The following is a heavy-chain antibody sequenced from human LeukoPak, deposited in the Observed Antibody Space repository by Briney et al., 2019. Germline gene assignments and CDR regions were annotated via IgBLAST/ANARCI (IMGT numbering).Heavy chain of an antibody. V-gene: IGHV3-23*01. J-gene: IGHJ4*02. CDR1: GFTFSSYA. Sequence: GGSLRLSCAASGFTFSSYAMSWVRQAPGKGLEWVSTFSGSGGNTYYADSVKGRFTISRDNAKNSLYLQMNSLRAEDTAVYYCARERPFDYWGQGTLVTVSS. CDR2: FSGSGGNT. CDR3: ARERPFDY.